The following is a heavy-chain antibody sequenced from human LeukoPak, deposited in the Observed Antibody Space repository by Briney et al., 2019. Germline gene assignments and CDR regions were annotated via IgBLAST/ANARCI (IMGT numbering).Heavy chain of an antibody. CDR2: IYYTGSA. CDR1: GGSISSSSYY. Sequence: SETLSLTCTVSGGSISSSSYYWGWIRQPPGKGLEWIGSIYYTGSAYYNPSLKSRVTMSVDTSKDQFSLRLSSVTAADTAVYSCARHPERYSYFDYWGQGTLVTVSS. CDR3: ARHPERYSYFDY. D-gene: IGHD5-18*01. V-gene: IGHV4-39*01. J-gene: IGHJ4*02.